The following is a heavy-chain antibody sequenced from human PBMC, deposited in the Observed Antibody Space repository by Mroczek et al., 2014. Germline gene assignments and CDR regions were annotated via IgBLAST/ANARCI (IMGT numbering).Heavy chain of an antibody. Sequence: QVQLQQWGAGLLKPSETLSLTCAVYGGSFSGYYWSWIRQPPGKGLEWIGEINHSGSTNYNPSLKSRVTISVDTSKNQFSLKLSSVTAADTAVYYCARGGNYDFWSGYPPYNWFDPWGQGTLVTVSS. D-gene: IGHD3-3*01. CDR3: ARGGNYDFWSGYPPYNWFDP. J-gene: IGHJ5*02. CDR2: INHSGST. V-gene: IGHV4-34*01. CDR1: GGSFSGYY.